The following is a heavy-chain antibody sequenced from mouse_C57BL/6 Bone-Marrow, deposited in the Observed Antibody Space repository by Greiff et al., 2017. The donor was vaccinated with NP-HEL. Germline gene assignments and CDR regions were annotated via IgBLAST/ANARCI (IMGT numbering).Heavy chain of an antibody. Sequence: EVKVVESEGGLVQPGSSMKLSCTASGFTFSDYYMAWVRQVPEKGLEWVANINYDGSSTYYLDSLKSRFIISRDNAKNILYLQMSSLKSEDTATYYCARDRGIYYYGSSSYAMDYWGQGTSVTVSS. CDR1: GFTFSDYY. CDR3: ARDRGIYYYGSSSYAMDY. V-gene: IGHV5-16*01. D-gene: IGHD1-1*01. CDR2: INYDGSST. J-gene: IGHJ4*01.